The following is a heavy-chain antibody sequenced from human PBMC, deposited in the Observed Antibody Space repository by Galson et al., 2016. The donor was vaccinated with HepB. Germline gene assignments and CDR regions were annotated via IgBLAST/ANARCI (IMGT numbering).Heavy chain of an antibody. CDR3: ARGSQPPQWQLGGYVDY. J-gene: IGHJ4*02. D-gene: IGHD1-26*01. V-gene: IGHV3-11*06. CDR1: SDSC. CDR2: ISSSGTYT. Sequence: SLRLSCAGFSDSCMSWIRQAPGKGLEWVSFISSSGTYTKYADSVKGRCTISRDNAKNSLYLQMNSLRVEDTAVYYCARGSQPPQWQLGGYVDYWGQGTLVTVSS.